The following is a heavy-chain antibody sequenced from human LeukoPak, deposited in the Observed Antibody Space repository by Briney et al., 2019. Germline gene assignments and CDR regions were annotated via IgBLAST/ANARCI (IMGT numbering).Heavy chain of an antibody. CDR2: ISGSGGST. D-gene: IGHD3-22*01. CDR1: GFTFSSYA. Sequence: GGSLRLSCAASGFTFSSYAMSWVRQAPGKWLEWVSAISGSGGSTYYADSVKGRFPTSRDNSKNTLYLHMNSLRAEDTAVYYCAKAMIGWYYDSSPEHQSFDYWGQGTLVTVSS. V-gene: IGHV3-23*01. J-gene: IGHJ4*02. CDR3: AKAMIGWYYDSSPEHQSFDY.